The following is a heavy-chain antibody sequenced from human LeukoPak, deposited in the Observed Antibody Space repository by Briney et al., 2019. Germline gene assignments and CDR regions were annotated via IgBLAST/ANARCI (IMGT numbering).Heavy chain of an antibody. CDR2: ISSSGSTI. V-gene: IGHV3-48*04. CDR3: ARDRQYYYDSSGYPSSYYFDY. J-gene: IGHJ4*02. Sequence: PGGSLRLSCAASGFTFSSYAMNWVRQAPGKGLEWVSYISSSGSTIYYPDSVTGRFNIFRDNAKNSLYLQMNSLRAEETAVYYCARDRQYYYDSSGYPSSYYFDYWGQGTLVTVSS. D-gene: IGHD3-22*01. CDR1: GFTFSSYA.